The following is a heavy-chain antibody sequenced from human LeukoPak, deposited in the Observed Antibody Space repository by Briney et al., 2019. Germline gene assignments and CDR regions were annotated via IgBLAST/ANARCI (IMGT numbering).Heavy chain of an antibody. J-gene: IGHJ3*02. CDR2: ISYDGSNK. Sequence: GSLRLSCAASGFTFSSYAMHWVRQAPGKGLEWVAVISYDGSNKYYADSVKGRFTISRDNSKNTLYLQMNSLRVEDTAVYYCAKSWNYYDSSGDDALDIWGQGTMVTVSS. CDR1: GFTFSSYA. V-gene: IGHV3-30*04. D-gene: IGHD3-22*01. CDR3: AKSWNYYDSSGDDALDI.